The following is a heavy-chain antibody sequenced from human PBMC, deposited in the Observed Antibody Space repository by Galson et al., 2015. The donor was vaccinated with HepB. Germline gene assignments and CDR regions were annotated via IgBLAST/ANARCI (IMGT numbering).Heavy chain of an antibody. CDR3: AKDRSETMTIRGYFDH. D-gene: IGHD3-10*01. V-gene: IGHV3-23*01. CDR2: LSGSGGGT. J-gene: IGHJ4*02. Sequence: SLRLSCAASGFTFDNYAMSWVRQAPGKGLEWVSSLSGSGGGTYYAGSVEGRFAVSRNNAKKTMFLQMNSLTVEDTAIYYCAKDRSETMTIRGYFDHWGQGVLVIVSS. CDR1: GFTFDNYA.